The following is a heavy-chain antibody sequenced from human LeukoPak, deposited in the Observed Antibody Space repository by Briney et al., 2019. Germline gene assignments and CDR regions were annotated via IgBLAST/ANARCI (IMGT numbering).Heavy chain of an antibody. CDR2: ITSSSEDI. D-gene: IGHD2-21*02. CDR1: GFTFSSYA. Sequence: PGGSLRLSCAASGFTFSSYAMSWVRQAPGKGLEWVSCITSSSEDIHYADSVKGRFTMSRDNAKNSLSLQMNNLSADDTAVYYCAKGLSRDSFAVDYWGQGTPVTVSS. J-gene: IGHJ4*02. V-gene: IGHV3-21*01. CDR3: AKGLSRDSFAVDY.